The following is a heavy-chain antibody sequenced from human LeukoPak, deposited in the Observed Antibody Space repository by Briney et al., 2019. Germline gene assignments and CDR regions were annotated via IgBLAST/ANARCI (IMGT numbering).Heavy chain of an antibody. J-gene: IGHJ4*02. CDR1: GFTFSSYV. Sequence: GGSLRLSCAASGFTFSSYVIHWVRQPPGKGLEWVSSISSTSRYIYYADSVKGRFTISRDNAKNTLYLQMNSLRAEDTAVYYCVRDSGSSEYYFDYWGQGTLVTVSS. CDR3: VRDSGSSEYYFDY. D-gene: IGHD1-26*01. CDR2: ISSTSRYI. V-gene: IGHV3-21*01.